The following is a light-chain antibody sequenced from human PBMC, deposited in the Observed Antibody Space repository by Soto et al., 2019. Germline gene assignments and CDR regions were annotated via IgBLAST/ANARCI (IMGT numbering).Light chain of an antibody. V-gene: IGLV2-14*01. CDR3: SSYTSSSTE. Sequence: QAALTQPASVSGSPGQSITISCTGTSSDVGGYNYVSWYQQHTDKATKLMIYDVSNRPSGVSKRFSDSKSGNTASLTISGLQAEDEANYYCSSYTSSSTEFGGGTKLTVL. J-gene: IGLJ3*02. CDR2: DVS. CDR1: SSDVGGYNY.